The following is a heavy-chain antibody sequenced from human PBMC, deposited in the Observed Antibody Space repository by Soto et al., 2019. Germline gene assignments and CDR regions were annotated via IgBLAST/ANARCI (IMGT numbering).Heavy chain of an antibody. D-gene: IGHD2-2*01. Sequence: SVKVSCKASGGTFSSYAISWVRQAPGQGLEWMGGIIPIFGTANYAQKFQGRVTITADKSTSTAYMELSSLRSEDTAVYYCAVTIVVVPAYYYYGMDVWGQGSTVTVSS. CDR1: GGTFSSYA. V-gene: IGHV1-69*06. J-gene: IGHJ6*02. CDR3: AVTIVVVPAYYYYGMDV. CDR2: IIPIFGTA.